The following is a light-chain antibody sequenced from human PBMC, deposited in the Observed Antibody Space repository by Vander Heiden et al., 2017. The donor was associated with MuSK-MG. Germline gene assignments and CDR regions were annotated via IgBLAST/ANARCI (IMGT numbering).Light chain of an antibody. CDR3: TAWDSSRNGVV. J-gene: IGLJ2*01. CDR2: YNT. Sequence: QSVLTQPPSASGTPGQRVTISCSGSSSNLGSNTVSWYQQLPGTAPELLIYYNTERPSGVPGRFSGSKSGTSVSLAISGLQSEDEADYYCTAWDSSRNGVVFGGGTKLTVL. V-gene: IGLV1-44*01. CDR1: SSNLGSNT.